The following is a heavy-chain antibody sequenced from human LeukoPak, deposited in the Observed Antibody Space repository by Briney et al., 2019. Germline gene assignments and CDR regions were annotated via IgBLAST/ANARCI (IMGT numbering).Heavy chain of an antibody. V-gene: IGHV3-48*01. J-gene: IGHJ4*02. CDR1: GFTFSSYS. D-gene: IGHD3-22*01. CDR2: ISSSSTI. Sequence: GGSLRLSCAASGFTFSSYSMNRVRQAPGKGLEWVSYISSSSTIYYADSVKGRFTISRDNAKNSLYLQMNSLRAEDTAVYYCARPRSSGYYWYFDYWGQGTLVTVSS. CDR3: ARPRSSGYYWYFDY.